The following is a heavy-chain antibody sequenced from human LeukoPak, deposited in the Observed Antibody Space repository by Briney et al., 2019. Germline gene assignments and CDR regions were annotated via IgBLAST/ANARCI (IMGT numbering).Heavy chain of an antibody. CDR1: GFTFSSYA. V-gene: IGHV3-23*01. D-gene: IGHD2-21*02. CDR2: ISSSSGDTT. CDR3: ASIVVVTRSLAN. Sequence: PGGSLRLSCAASGFTFSSYAMSWVRQAPGKGLEWVSTISSSSGDTTYYADSVKGRFTISRDNSENTLYLQMNSLRAEDTAVYYCASIVVVTRSLANWGQGTLVTVSS. J-gene: IGHJ4*02.